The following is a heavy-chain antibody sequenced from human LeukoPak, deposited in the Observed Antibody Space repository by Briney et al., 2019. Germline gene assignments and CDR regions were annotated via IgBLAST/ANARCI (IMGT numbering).Heavy chain of an antibody. CDR2: IRPGGGDT. Sequence: PGGSLRLSCAASGFTFSSYAMTWVRQAPGKGLEWVSTIRPGGGDTYYADSVKGRFTISRYTSKNTLYLQMNTLRVEDTAVYYCAKAWPAAGTFDSWGQGSLVTVSS. J-gene: IGHJ4*02. D-gene: IGHD6-13*01. V-gene: IGHV3-23*01. CDR3: AKAWPAAGTFDS. CDR1: GFTFSSYA.